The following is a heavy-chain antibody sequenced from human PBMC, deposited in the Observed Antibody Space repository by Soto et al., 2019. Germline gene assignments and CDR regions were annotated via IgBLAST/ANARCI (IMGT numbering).Heavy chain of an antibody. V-gene: IGHV3-7*05. CDR3: ARERYSYGSYYFDY. J-gene: IGHJ4*02. D-gene: IGHD5-18*01. CDR1: GFTFSSYW. CDR2: IKQDGSEK. Sequence: EVQLVESGGGLVQPGGSLRLSCAASGFTFSSYWMSWVRQAPGKGLEWVANIKQDGSEKYYMDSVKGRFTISRDNAKNSLYLQMNSLRAEDTAVYYCARERYSYGSYYFDYWGQGTLVTVSS.